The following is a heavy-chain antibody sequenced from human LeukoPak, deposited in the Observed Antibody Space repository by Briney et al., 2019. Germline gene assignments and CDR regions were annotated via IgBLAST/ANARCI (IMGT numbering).Heavy chain of an antibody. Sequence: PSETLSLTCTVSGGSISSYYWSWIRQPPGKGLEWIGYIYYSGSTNYNPSLKSRVTISVDTSKNQFSLKLSSVTAADAAVYYCARGGPYSSSSGNYYMDVWGKGTTVTVSS. CDR1: GGSISSYY. D-gene: IGHD6-6*01. V-gene: IGHV4-59*01. CDR3: ARGGPYSSSSGNYYMDV. CDR2: IYYSGST. J-gene: IGHJ6*03.